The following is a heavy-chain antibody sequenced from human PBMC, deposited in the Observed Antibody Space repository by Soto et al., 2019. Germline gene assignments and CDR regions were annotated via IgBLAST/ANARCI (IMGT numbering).Heavy chain of an antibody. Sequence: ASVKVSCKASVYTFTSYGISWVRQAPEQGLEWMGWISAYNGNTNYAQKLQGRVTMTTDTSTSTAYMELRSLRSDDTAVYYCARAGAFLEWLLLNWFDPWGQGTLVTVSS. CDR1: VYTFTSYG. D-gene: IGHD3-3*02. V-gene: IGHV1-18*01. CDR3: ARAGAFLEWLLLNWFDP. CDR2: ISAYNGNT. J-gene: IGHJ5*02.